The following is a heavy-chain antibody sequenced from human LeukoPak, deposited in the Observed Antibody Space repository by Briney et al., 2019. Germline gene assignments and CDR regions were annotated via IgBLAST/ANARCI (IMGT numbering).Heavy chain of an antibody. V-gene: IGHV3-30-3*02. Sequence: GGSLRLSCAASGFTFSSYGMHWVRQAPGKGLEWVAVISHDGGNEYYADSVKGRFTISRDNSKDTLYLQMDSLRAEDTAVYYCAKDSSTSNPYYGLDVWGQGTTVTVSS. D-gene: IGHD4-11*01. CDR3: AKDSSTSNPYYGLDV. J-gene: IGHJ6*02. CDR1: GFTFSSYG. CDR2: ISHDGGNE.